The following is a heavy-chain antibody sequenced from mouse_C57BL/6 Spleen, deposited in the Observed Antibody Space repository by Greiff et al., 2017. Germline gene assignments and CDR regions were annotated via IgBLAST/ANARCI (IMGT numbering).Heavy chain of an antibody. Sequence: QVQLKESGAELVRPGASVTLSCKASGYTFTDYEMHWVKQTPVHGLEWIGAIDPETGGTAYNQKFKGKAILTADKSSSTAYMELRSLTSEDSAVYYCTRRGATSFAYWGQGTLVTVSA. D-gene: IGHD3-1*01. CDR3: TRRGATSFAY. CDR1: GYTFTDYE. CDR2: IDPETGGT. V-gene: IGHV1-15*01. J-gene: IGHJ3*01.